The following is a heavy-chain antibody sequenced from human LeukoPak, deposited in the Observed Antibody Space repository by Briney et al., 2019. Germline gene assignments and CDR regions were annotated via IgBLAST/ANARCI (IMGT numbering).Heavy chain of an antibody. V-gene: IGHV3-21*01. J-gene: IGHJ5*02. CDR1: GFTFSSYS. D-gene: IGHD2-2*02. CDR3: ARVPDIVVVPAAIPDNWFDP. CDR2: ISSSSSYI. Sequence: PGGSLRLSCAASGFTFSSYSMDWVRQAPGKGLEWVSSISSSSSYIYYADSVKGRFTISRDNAKNSLYLQMNSLRAEDTAVYYCARVPDIVVVPAAIPDNWFDPWGQGTLVTVSS.